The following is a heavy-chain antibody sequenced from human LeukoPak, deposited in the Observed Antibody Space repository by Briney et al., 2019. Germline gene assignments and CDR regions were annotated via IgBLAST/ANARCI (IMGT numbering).Heavy chain of an antibody. D-gene: IGHD2-15*01. CDR3: ARSPPYKVAATRSWFDP. CDR1: GYTFTGYY. J-gene: IGHJ5*02. CDR2: INPNSGGT. Sequence: ASVKVSCKASGYTFTGYYMHWVRQAPGQGLEWMGWINPNSGGTNYAQKFQGRVTMTRDTSISTAYMGLSRLRSDDTAVYYCARSPPYKVAATRSWFDPWGQGTLVTVSS. V-gene: IGHV1-2*02.